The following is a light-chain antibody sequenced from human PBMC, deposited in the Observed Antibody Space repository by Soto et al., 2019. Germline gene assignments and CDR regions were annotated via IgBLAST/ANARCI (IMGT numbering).Light chain of an antibody. V-gene: IGKV3-20*01. CDR1: QSVSSNY. CDR2: GAS. J-gene: IGKJ1*01. CDR3: QQYGSSRWT. Sequence: EIVLTQSPGTLSLSPGERATLSCRASQSVSSNYLAWYQQKPGQAPRLVIYGASSRATGIPDRFSGSGSGTDFTRTISRLEPEDFAVYYCQQYGSSRWTFGQGTKVDIK.